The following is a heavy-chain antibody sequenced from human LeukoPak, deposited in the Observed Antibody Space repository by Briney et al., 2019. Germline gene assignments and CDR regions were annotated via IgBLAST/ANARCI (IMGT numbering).Heavy chain of an antibody. Sequence: ASVKVSCKASGFTFTSSAMQWVRQARGQRLEWIGWIVVGSGNTNYAQKFQERVTITRDMSTSTAYMELSSLRSEDTAVYYCAAGGEYYYDSSGPNFDCWGQGTLVTVSS. CDR1: GFTFTSSA. J-gene: IGHJ4*02. V-gene: IGHV1-58*02. CDR2: IVVGSGNT. CDR3: AAGGEYYYDSSGPNFDC. D-gene: IGHD3-22*01.